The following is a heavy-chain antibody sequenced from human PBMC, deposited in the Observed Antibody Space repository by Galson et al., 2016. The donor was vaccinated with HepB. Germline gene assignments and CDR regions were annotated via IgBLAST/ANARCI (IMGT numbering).Heavy chain of an antibody. V-gene: IGHV3-33*01. J-gene: IGHJ6*02. Sequence: LRLSCAASGFTFSRNAMHWVRQAPGKGLEWVAVIWYDGSNKHYADSVKGRFTISRDNSKNTLYLQMNSLTAEDTAVYYCARDRASTVIEGVDGWGQGTTVTVSS. CDR2: IWYDGSNK. CDR3: ARDRASTVIEGVDG. D-gene: IGHD4-17*01. CDR1: GFTFSRNA.